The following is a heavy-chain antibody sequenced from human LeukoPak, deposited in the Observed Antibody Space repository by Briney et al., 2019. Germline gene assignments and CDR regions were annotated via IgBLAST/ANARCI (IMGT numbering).Heavy chain of an antibody. CDR1: GFTYSSYA. Sequence: GGSLRLSCAASGFTYSSYAMSWVRQAPGTGLEWVSGISGSGGSTYSADSVKGRFTISRDNSKNTLYLQMNNLRAEDTAVYYCAEEGAAGIVGAQPSGHWGQGTLVTVSS. V-gene: IGHV3-23*01. D-gene: IGHD1-26*01. CDR2: ISGSGGST. CDR3: AEEGAAGIVGAQPSGH. J-gene: IGHJ4*02.